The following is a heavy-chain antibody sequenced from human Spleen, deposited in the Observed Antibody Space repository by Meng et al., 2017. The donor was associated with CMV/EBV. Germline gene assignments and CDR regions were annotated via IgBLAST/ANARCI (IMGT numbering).Heavy chain of an antibody. D-gene: IGHD1-26*01. J-gene: IGHJ3*02. Sequence: ASVKVSCKASGYTFTGYYMHWVRQAPGQGLEWMGWINPNSGGTNYAQNFQGRVTMTRDTSTSTVYMELSSLRSEDTAVYYCAREMGGSYRRDAFDIWGQGTMVTVSS. CDR1: GYTFTGYY. CDR3: AREMGGSYRRDAFDI. CDR2: INPNSGGT. V-gene: IGHV1-2*02.